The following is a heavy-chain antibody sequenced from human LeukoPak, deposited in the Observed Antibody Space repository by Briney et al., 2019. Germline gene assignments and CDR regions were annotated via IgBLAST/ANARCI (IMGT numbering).Heavy chain of an antibody. CDR2: INDNGGTT. J-gene: IGHJ4*02. V-gene: IGHV3-64D*06. CDR1: GFTFSSYE. CDR3: VKDLSGTYSFDY. Sequence: PGGSLRLSCAASGFTFSSYEMNWVRQAPGKGLEYVSGINDNGGTTHYGDSVKGRLTISRDNSKNTLYLQMSSLRAEDTAVYYCVKDLSGTYSFDYWGQGTLVTVSS. D-gene: IGHD1-26*01.